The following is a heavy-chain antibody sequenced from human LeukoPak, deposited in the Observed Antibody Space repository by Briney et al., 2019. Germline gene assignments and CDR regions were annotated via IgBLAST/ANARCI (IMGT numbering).Heavy chain of an antibody. J-gene: IGHJ5*02. Sequence: PSETLSLTCAVYGGSFSGYYWSWIRQPPGKGLEWIGEINHSGSTNYNPSLKSRVTISVDTSKNQFSLNLSSVTAADTAVYYCARSDYYDSSGYFAGGDWFDPWGQGTLVTVSS. V-gene: IGHV4-34*01. CDR3: ARSDYYDSSGYFAGGDWFDP. CDR2: INHSGST. D-gene: IGHD3-22*01. CDR1: GGSFSGYY.